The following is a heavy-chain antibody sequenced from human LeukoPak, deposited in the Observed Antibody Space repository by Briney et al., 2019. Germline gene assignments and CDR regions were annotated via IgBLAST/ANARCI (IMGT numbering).Heavy chain of an antibody. CDR1: GFTFDDYA. CDR3: AVGSGYSGYDGYFDY. CDR2: ISWNSGSI. Sequence: GGSLRLSCAASGFTFDDYAMHWVRQAPGKGLEWVSGISWNSGSIGYADSVKGRFTISRDNAKNSLYLQMNSLRAEDTALYYCAVGSGYSGYDGYFDYWGQGTLVTVSS. D-gene: IGHD5-12*01. V-gene: IGHV3-9*01. J-gene: IGHJ4*02.